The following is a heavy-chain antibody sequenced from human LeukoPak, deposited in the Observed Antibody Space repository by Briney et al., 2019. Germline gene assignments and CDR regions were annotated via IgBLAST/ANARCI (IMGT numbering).Heavy chain of an antibody. J-gene: IGHJ4*02. CDR1: GFTVSTNY. V-gene: IGHV3-66*01. Sequence: PGGSLRLSCAASGFTVSTNYMNWIRQAPGKGLEWVSVIYSGGSTHYADSVKGRFTISRDNSKNTLYLQMNSLRAEDTAVYYCARDPSSYYDFWSGYYTFDYWGQGTLVTVSS. D-gene: IGHD3-3*01. CDR3: ARDPSSYYDFWSGYYTFDY. CDR2: IYSGGST.